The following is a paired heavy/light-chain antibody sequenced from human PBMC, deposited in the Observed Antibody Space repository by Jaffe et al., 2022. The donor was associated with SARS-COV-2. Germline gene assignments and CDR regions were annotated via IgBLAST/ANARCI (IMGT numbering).Light chain of an antibody. Sequence: DIQMTQSPSTLSASVGDRVTITCRASQSISSWLAWYQQKPGKAPKLLIYKASSLESGVPSRFSGSGSGTEFTLTISSLQPDDFATYYCQQYNSFSLTFGGGTKVEIK. CDR3: QQYNSFSLT. CDR1: QSISSW. V-gene: IGKV1-5*03. J-gene: IGKJ4*01. CDR2: KAS.
Heavy chain of an antibody. CDR2: ISSSSSTI. D-gene: IGHD1-26*01. CDR3: ARRVGATLYYYYYYYMDV. J-gene: IGHJ6*03. V-gene: IGHV3-48*01. Sequence: EVQLVESGGGLVQPGGSLRLSCAASGFTFSSYSMNWVRQAPGKGLEWVSYISSSSSTIYYADSVKGRFTISRDNAKNSLYLQMNSLRAEDTAVYYCARRVGATLYYYYYYYMDVWGKGTTVTVSS. CDR1: GFTFSSYS.